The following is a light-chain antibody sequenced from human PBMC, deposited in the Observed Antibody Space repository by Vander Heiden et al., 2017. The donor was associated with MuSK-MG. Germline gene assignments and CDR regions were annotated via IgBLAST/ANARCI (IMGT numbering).Light chain of an antibody. V-gene: IGKV1-39*01. CDR2: SVS. J-gene: IGKJ2*01. CDR1: QSISTH. CDR3: QQSDSTPPWT. Sequence: DIHVTQSTPSLSASVGDSVIITCRASQSISTHLNWYQQKPGKAPKLLIYSVSSLQSGVPSRFSGSGSGTDFTLTISSLQPEDFATYYCQQSDSTPPWTFGQGTKLEIK.